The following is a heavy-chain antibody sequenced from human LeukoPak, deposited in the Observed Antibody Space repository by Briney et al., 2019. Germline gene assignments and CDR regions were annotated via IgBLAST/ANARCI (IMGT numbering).Heavy chain of an antibody. D-gene: IGHD6-13*01. CDR3: ARVGSSSWYGYYYMDV. Sequence: GGSLRLSCAASGFTFSSYSMNWVRQAPGKGLVWVSRINTDGSSTSYADSVKGRFTISRDNAKNTLYLQMNSLRAEDTAVYYCARVGSSSWYGYYYMDVWGKGTTVTVSS. V-gene: IGHV3-74*01. J-gene: IGHJ6*03. CDR2: INTDGSST. CDR1: GFTFSSYS.